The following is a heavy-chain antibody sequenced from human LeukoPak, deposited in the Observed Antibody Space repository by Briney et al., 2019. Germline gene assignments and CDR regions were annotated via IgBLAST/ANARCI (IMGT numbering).Heavy chain of an antibody. CDR3: AANYYDSSGGDY. J-gene: IGHJ4*02. Sequence: ASVKVSCKASGYTFTGYYMHWVRQAPGQGLEWMGWINPNSGGTNYAQKFQGRVTMTRDTSISTAYMELSRLRSDDTAVYYCAANYYDSSGGDYWGQGTLVTVSS. V-gene: IGHV1-2*02. CDR1: GYTFTGYY. CDR2: INPNSGGT. D-gene: IGHD3-22*01.